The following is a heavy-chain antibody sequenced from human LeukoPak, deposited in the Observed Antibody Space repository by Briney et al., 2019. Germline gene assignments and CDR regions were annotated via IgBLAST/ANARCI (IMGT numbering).Heavy chain of an antibody. CDR3: ARYCSGGSCYDAFDI. J-gene: IGHJ3*02. CDR2: ISAYNGNT. Sequence: ASVKVSCKASGYTFTSYGISWVRQAPGQGLEWMGWISAYNGNTNYAQKVQGRVTMTTDTSTSTAYMELRSLRSDDTAVYYCARYCSGGSCYDAFDIWGQGTMVTVSS. D-gene: IGHD2-15*01. CDR1: GYTFTSYG. V-gene: IGHV1-18*01.